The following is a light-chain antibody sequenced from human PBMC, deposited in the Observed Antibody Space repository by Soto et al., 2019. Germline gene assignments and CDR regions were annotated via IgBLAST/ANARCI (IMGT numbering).Light chain of an antibody. V-gene: IGKV3-20*01. J-gene: IGKJ1*01. Sequence: EIVLTQSPGTLSLSPGERATLSCRASQSVSSNYLAWYQQKPGQAPRLLIYGASSRATGIPDRFSGSGSETDFTLTISRLEPEDFAVYYCHHYGSTFGQGTKVDIK. CDR3: HHYGST. CDR1: QSVSSNY. CDR2: GAS.